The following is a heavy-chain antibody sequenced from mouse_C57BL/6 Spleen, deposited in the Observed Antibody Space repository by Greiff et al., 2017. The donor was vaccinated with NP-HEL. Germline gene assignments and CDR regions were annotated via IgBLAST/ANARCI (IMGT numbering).Heavy chain of an antibody. CDR1: GFSLTSYG. CDR3: ARQLRLRSPYYYAMDY. J-gene: IGHJ4*01. V-gene: IGHV2-6-1*01. CDR2: IWSDGST. D-gene: IGHD3-2*02. Sequence: VQLVESGPGLVAPSQSLSITCTVSGFSLTSYGVHWVRQPPGKGLEWLVVIWSDGSTTYNSALNSRLSISKDNSKSQVFLKMNSLQTDDTAMYYCARQLRLRSPYYYAMDYWGQGTSVTVSS.